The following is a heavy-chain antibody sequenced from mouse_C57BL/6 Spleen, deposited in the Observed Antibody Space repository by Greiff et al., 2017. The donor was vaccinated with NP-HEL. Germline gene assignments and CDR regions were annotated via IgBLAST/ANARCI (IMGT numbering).Heavy chain of an antibody. V-gene: IGHV5-17*01. D-gene: IGHD4-1*01. Sequence: DVQLVESGGGLVKPGGSLKLSCAASGFTFSDYGMHWVRQAPEKGLEWVAYISSGSSTIYYADTVKGRFTISRDNAKNTLFLQMTSLRSEDTAMYYCARGVGRGYFDVWGTGTTVTVSS. CDR3: ARGVGRGYFDV. CDR2: ISSGSSTI. J-gene: IGHJ1*03. CDR1: GFTFSDYG.